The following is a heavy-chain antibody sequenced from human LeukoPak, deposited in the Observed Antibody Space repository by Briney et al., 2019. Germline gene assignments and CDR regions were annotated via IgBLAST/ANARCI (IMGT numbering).Heavy chain of an antibody. CDR2: TYSGGIT. V-gene: IGHV3-66*01. J-gene: IGHJ4*02. D-gene: IGHD2-15*01. Sequence: GGSLRLSCAASGFTVNNNYISWVRQAPGKGLEWVSVTYSGGITYYADSVKGRFTISRDNSKNMLYPQMNSLRAEDTAVYYCARDHCSGGTCYSGGYWRQGTLVTVSP. CDR3: ARDHCSGGTCYSGGY. CDR1: GFTVNNNY.